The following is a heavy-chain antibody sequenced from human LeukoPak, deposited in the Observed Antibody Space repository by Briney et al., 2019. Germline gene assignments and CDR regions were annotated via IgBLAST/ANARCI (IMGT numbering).Heavy chain of an antibody. J-gene: IGHJ4*02. CDR1: GFNFGKYW. CDR2: IKLDGSEK. CDR3: ARDQYDTWSRRGNFDS. D-gene: IGHD3-3*01. Sequence: PGGSLRLSCVASGFNFGKYWMSWVRQAPGKGLEWVANIKLDGSEKNYVDSVKGRFTSSRDNTKNSLYLQMNSLRVEDTAVFYCARDQYDTWSRRGNFDSWGQGTLVIVSS. V-gene: IGHV3-7*03.